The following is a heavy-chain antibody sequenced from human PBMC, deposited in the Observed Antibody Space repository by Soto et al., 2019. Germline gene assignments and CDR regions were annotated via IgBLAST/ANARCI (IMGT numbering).Heavy chain of an antibody. CDR3: ARHPRPNMVAGFDY. J-gene: IGHJ4*02. D-gene: IGHD2-15*01. CDR2: IYYSGST. Sequence: SETLSLTCTFSCGSIISSSYYWGWIRQPPGKGLEWIGSIYYSGSTYYNPSLKSRVTISVDTSKNQFSLKLSSVTAADTAVYYCARHPRPNMVAGFDYWGQGTLVTVSS. V-gene: IGHV4-39*01. CDR1: CGSIISSSYY.